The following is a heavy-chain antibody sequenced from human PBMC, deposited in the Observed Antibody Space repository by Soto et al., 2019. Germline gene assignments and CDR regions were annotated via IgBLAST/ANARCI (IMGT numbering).Heavy chain of an antibody. CDR1: GFTFSSYG. D-gene: IGHD6-19*01. CDR3: AKDHLAVAGTPLYYYGMDV. J-gene: IGHJ6*02. CDR2: ISYDGSNK. V-gene: IGHV3-30*18. Sequence: GGSLRLSCAASGFTFSSYGMHWVRQAPGKGLEWVAVISYDGSNKYYADSVKGRFTISRDNSKNTLYLQMNSLRAEDTAVYCCAKDHLAVAGTPLYYYGMDVWGQGTTVTVSS.